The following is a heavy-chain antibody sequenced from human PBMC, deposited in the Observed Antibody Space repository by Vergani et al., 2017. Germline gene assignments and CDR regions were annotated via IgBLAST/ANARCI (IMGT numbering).Heavy chain of an antibody. J-gene: IGHJ4*02. Sequence: VQLLESGGGVVQPGRSLRLSCAASGFTFSSYGMHWVRQAPGKGLEWVAVIWYDGSNKYYADSVKGRFTISRDNSKNTLYLQMNSLRAEDTAVYYCAIDGGSSTPLPDYWGQGTLVTVSS. D-gene: IGHD1-26*01. CDR1: GFTFSSYG. CDR2: IWYDGSNK. CDR3: AIDGGSSTPLPDY. V-gene: IGHV3-33*01.